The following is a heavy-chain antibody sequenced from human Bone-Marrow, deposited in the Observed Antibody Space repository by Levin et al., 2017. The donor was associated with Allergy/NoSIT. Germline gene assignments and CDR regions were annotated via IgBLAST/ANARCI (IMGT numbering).Heavy chain of an antibody. CDR1: GFTFSSYG. D-gene: IGHD6-19*01. CDR3: ARQYSNGYIDY. J-gene: IGHJ4*02. V-gene: IGHV3-33*07. CDR2: IWYDGSNK. Sequence: QAGGSLRLSCAASGFTFSSYGMYWVRQAPGKGLEWVAIIWYDGSNKYYADSVKGRFTISRDNSKNTLYLQMNILSAEDTAEYYCARQYSNGYIDYWGQGTLVTVSS.